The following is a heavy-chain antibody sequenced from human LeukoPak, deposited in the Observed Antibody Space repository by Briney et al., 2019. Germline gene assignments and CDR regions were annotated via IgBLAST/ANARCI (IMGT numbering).Heavy chain of an antibody. Sequence: GGSLRLSCAASGFTFSSYGMHWVRQAPGKGLEWVAVIWYDGSNKYYADSVKGRFTISRDNSKNTLYLQMNSLRAEDRAVYYCARDEGYCSRTSCYGASKGMDVLGQGTAVIVSS. D-gene: IGHD2-2*01. J-gene: IGHJ6*02. CDR3: ARDEGYCSRTSCYGASKGMDV. CDR2: IWYDGSNK. V-gene: IGHV3-33*01. CDR1: GFTFSSYG.